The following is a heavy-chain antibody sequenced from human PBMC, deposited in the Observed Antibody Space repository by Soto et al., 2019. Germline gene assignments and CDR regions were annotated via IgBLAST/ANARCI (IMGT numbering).Heavy chain of an antibody. CDR2: ISGGGGVST. J-gene: IGHJ5*02. Sequence: PGGSLRLSCAASGFTFSSYAMTWVRQAPGKGLEWVSGISGGGGVSTYYADSVKGRFTISRDNSMNTLYLQMNRLRVEDTAVYYCAKDAISMVRGVNNWFDPWGQGTLVTVSS. D-gene: IGHD3-10*01. V-gene: IGHV3-23*01. CDR3: AKDAISMVRGVNNWFDP. CDR1: GFTFSSYA.